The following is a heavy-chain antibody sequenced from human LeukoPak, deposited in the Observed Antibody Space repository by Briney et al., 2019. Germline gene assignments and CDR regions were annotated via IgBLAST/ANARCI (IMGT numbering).Heavy chain of an antibody. CDR1: GGSISSSNYY. Sequence: SETLSLTCTVSGGSISSSNYYWGWIRQPPGKGLEWLGSMYYSGNTDYNPSLKSRVTISVDTSKNQFSLKVNSVTAADTAVYYCARTLGWASSRYPFDGWGQGTLVAVSS. CDR3: ARTLGWASSRYPFDG. CDR2: MYYSGNT. V-gene: IGHV4-39*01. J-gene: IGHJ4*02. D-gene: IGHD3-16*02.